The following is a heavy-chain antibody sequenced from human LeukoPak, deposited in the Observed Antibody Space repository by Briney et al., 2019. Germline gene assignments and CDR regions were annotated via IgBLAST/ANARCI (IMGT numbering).Heavy chain of an antibody. D-gene: IGHD3-22*01. J-gene: IGHJ3*02. CDR3: ARDRPQDLDPLFYYDSISGAFDI. V-gene: IGHV1-2*02. CDR2: INPNSGGT. CDR1: GYTFTGYY. Sequence: ASVKVSCKASGYTFTGYYMHWVRQAPGQGLEWMGWINPNSGGTNYAQKFQGRVTMTRDTSISTAYMELSRLRSDDTAVYYCARDRPQDLDPLFYYDSISGAFDIWGQGTMLTVSS.